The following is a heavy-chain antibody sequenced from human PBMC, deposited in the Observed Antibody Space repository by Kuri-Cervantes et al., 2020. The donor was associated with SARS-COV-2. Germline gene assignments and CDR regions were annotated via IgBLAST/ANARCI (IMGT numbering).Heavy chain of an antibody. J-gene: IGHJ4*02. Sequence: GGSLRLSCAASGFTFSSYAMSWVRQAPGKGLEWVSGINWNGGSTGYADSVKGRFTISRDNAKNSLYLQMNSLRDEDTAVYYCARASQLLRFLEWSTFDYWGQGALVTVSS. V-gene: IGHV3-20*04. CDR3: ARASQLLRFLEWSTFDY. CDR1: GFTFSSYA. D-gene: IGHD3-3*01. CDR2: INWNGGST.